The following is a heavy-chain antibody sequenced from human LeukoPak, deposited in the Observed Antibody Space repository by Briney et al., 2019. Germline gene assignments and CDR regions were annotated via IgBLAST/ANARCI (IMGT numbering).Heavy chain of an antibody. CDR2: LTGGSDNS. CDR3: VRGWQQLGS. CDR1: GLTFSSYA. Sequence: GGSLRLSCAASGLTFSSYAMSWVRQAPGKGLEWVSSLTGGSDNSEHADSVKGRFSISRDNSKNTLYLQMNSLTAEDTAVYYCVRGWQQLGSWGRGTLVTVSS. D-gene: IGHD1-1*01. V-gene: IGHV3-23*01. J-gene: IGHJ5*02.